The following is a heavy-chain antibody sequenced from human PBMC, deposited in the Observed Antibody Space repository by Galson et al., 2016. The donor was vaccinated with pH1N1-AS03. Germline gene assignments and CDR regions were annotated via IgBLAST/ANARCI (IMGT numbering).Heavy chain of an antibody. CDR3: ARGGLGTTVALFPP. Sequence: CAISGDSVSSDRSAWNWIRQSPSRGLEGLGRTYYRSRWYYDYAVSVESRMTIRTDTSKNQVTLQLNSVTPEDTAVSYCARGGLGTTVALFPPWGQGTLVTVSS. CDR1: GDSVSSDRSA. CDR2: TYYRSRWYY. V-gene: IGHV6-1*01. D-gene: IGHD1/OR15-1a*01. J-gene: IGHJ1*01.